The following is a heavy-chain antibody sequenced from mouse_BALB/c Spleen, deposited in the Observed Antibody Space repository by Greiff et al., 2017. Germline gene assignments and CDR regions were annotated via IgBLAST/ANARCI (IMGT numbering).Heavy chain of an antibody. CDR3: ARRAGNHLYYFDY. CDR1: GYTFTDYA. V-gene: IGHV1S137*01. CDR2: ISTYYGDA. Sequence: VQLQQSGAELVRPGVSVKISCKGSGYTFTDYAMHWVKQSHAKSLEWIGVISTYYGDASYNQKFKGKATLTVDKSSSTAYMELRSLTSEDTAVYYCARRAGNHLYYFDYWGQGTTLTVSS. D-gene: IGHD1-1*01. J-gene: IGHJ2*01.